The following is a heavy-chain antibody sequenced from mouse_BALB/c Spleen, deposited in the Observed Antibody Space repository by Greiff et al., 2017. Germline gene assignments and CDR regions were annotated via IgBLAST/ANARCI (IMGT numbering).Heavy chain of an antibody. CDR1: GFNIKDYY. J-gene: IGHJ3*01. Sequence: VQLQQSGAELVRPGALVKLSCKASGFNIKDYYMHWVKQRPEQGLEWIGWIDPENGNTIYDPKFQGKASITADTSSNTAYLQLSSLTSEDTAVYYCASGWFAYWGQGTLVTVSA. V-gene: IGHV14-1*02. CDR2: IDPENGNT. CDR3: ASGWFAY. D-gene: IGHD3-1*01.